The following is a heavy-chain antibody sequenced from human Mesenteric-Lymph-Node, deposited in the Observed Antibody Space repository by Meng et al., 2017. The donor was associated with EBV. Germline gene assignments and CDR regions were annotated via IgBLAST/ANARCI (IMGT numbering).Heavy chain of an antibody. Sequence: EVQLVESGGGLVPPGGSLRLSCAAFGFRFSDYSMVWVRQAPGKGLVWVSYISQDGSITSYVDSVKGRFTISRDNAKNTLFLQMNSLGVDDTAMYYCTRNGDGLALWGRGTLVTVSS. CDR2: ISQDGSIT. CDR1: GFRFSDYS. CDR3: TRNGDGLAL. D-gene: IGHD3-10*01. V-gene: IGHV3-74*01. J-gene: IGHJ2*01.